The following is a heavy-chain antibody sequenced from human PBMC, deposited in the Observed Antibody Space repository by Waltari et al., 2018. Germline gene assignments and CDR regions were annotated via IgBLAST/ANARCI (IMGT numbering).Heavy chain of an antibody. D-gene: IGHD5-18*01. CDR3: AKVEGDTAMVLLYYYYGMDV. V-gene: IGHV3-23*01. J-gene: IGHJ6*02. CDR1: GFTFSRYA. CDR2: ISGSGGST. Sequence: EVQLLESGGGLVQPGGSLRLSCAASGFTFSRYAMSWVRQAPGKGLEWVSAISGSGGSTYYADSVKGRFTISRDNSKNTLYLQMNSLRAEDTAVYYCAKVEGDTAMVLLYYYYGMDVWGQGTTVTVSS.